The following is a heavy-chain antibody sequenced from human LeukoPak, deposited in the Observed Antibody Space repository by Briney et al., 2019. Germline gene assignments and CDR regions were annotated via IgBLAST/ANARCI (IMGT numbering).Heavy chain of an antibody. Sequence: SETLSLTCAVYGESFTTFYWGWIRQTPGKGLEWIGEINHTGSTNYNPSLKSRVTISIDTSKSQFSLKLNSVTAADTAVYYCARDLASCAGDCYSDGFDYWGQGALVTVSS. CDR3: ARDLASCAGDCYSDGFDY. J-gene: IGHJ4*02. V-gene: IGHV4-34*01. CDR1: GESFTTFY. D-gene: IGHD2-21*02. CDR2: INHTGST.